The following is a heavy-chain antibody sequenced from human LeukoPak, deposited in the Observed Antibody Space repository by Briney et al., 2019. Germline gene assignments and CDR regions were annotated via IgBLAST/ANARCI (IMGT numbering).Heavy chain of an antibody. CDR1: GFTFSSYG. J-gene: IGHJ4*02. Sequence: EGSLRLSCAASGFTFSSYGMHWVRQAPGKGLEWVAFIRYDGGNKYYADSVKGRFTISRDNSRNTVYLQMNSLRAEDTAVYYCAKPFQMCSGLYYFDFWGQGTLVTVSS. CDR2: IRYDGGNK. D-gene: IGHD2-15*01. CDR3: AKPFQMCSGLYYFDF. V-gene: IGHV3-30*02.